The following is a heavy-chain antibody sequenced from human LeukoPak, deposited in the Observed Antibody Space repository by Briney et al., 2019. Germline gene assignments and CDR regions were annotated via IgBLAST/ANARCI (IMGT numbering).Heavy chain of an antibody. J-gene: IGHJ6*02. CDR3: ARPLRGIAAAGMDV. CDR2: IKQDGSEK. V-gene: IGHV3-7*01. CDR1: GFTFGTYA. Sequence: GGSLRLSCAASGFTFGTYAMSWVRQAPGKGLEWVANIKQDGSEKYYVDSVKGRFTIYRDNAKNSLYLQMNSLRAEDTAVYYCARPLRGIAAAGMDVWGQGTTVTVSS. D-gene: IGHD6-25*01.